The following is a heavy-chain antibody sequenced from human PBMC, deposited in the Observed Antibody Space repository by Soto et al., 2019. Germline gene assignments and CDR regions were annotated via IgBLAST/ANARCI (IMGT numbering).Heavy chain of an antibody. Sequence: PGGSLRLSCAASGFTFSSYAMHWVRQAPGKGLEYVSAISSNGGSTYYANSVKGRFTISRDNSKNTLYLQMGSLRAEDMAVYYCARTVTILVNWFDPWGQGTLVTVSS. J-gene: IGHJ5*02. CDR2: ISSNGGST. V-gene: IGHV3-64*01. CDR1: GFTFSSYA. CDR3: ARTVTILVNWFDP. D-gene: IGHD3-3*01.